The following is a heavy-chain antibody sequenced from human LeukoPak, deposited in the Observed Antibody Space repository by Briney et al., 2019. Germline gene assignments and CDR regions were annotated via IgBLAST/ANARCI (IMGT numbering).Heavy chain of an antibody. CDR3: VRERNGDYTLLY. CDR1: GFTFSTYG. CDR2: IWYDGGSK. J-gene: IGHJ4*02. D-gene: IGHD4-17*01. V-gene: IGHV3-33*01. Sequence: YPGRSLRLSCAASGFTFSTYGMHWVRQAPGKGLEWVAVIWYDGGSKYYADSVKGRFTISRDNSKNTLYLQMNSLRAEDTAVYYCVRERNGDYTLLYWGQGSLVTVSS.